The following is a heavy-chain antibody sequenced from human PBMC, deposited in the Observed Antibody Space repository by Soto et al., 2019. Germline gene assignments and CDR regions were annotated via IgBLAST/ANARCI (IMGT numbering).Heavy chain of an antibody. D-gene: IGHD2-8*02. V-gene: IGHV3-66*04. CDR3: ARHHTGYYYYYMDV. CDR2: IYSGGST. Sequence: GGSLRLSCAASGFTVSSNYMSWVRQAPGKGLEWVSVIYSGGSTYYADSVKGRFTISRDNSKNTLYLQMNSLRAEDTAVYYCARHHTGYYYYYMDVWGKGTTVTVSS. CDR1: GFTVSSNY. J-gene: IGHJ6*03.